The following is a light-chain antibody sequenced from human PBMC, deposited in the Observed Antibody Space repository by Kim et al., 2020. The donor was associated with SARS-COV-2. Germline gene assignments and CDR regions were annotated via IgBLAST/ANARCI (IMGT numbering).Light chain of an antibody. CDR2: SNN. V-gene: IGLV1-44*01. J-gene: IGLJ2*01. CDR3: AAWDDSLNAVL. CDR1: STNIGTNS. Sequence: ELTQPPSASGTPGQRVTIPCSGSSTNIGTNSANWYQQLPGTAPKLIIHSNNQRPSGVPDRFSGSRSGTSASLAIRGLQSEDEADYYCAAWDDSLNAVLFGGGTQLTVL.